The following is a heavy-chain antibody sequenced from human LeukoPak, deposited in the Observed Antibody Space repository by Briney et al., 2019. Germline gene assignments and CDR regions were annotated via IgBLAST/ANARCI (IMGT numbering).Heavy chain of an antibody. J-gene: IGHJ4*02. D-gene: IGHD5-12*01. CDR2: IYYSGST. Sequence: SETLSLTCTVSGGSISSYYWHWIRQPPGQGLQSIGYIYYSGSTNYNPSLKSRVTISVDTSKNQFSLKLSSVTAADTAVYYCATNAGGYREPPFDYWGQGTLVTVSS. V-gene: IGHV4-59*01. CDR1: GGSISSYY. CDR3: ATNAGGYREPPFDY.